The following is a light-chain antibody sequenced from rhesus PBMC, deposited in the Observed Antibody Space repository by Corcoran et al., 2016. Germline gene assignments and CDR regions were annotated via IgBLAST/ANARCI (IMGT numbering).Light chain of an antibody. Sequence: DIQMTQSPSSLSASVGDKVTITCRARQAISSWLAWYHQKQGKTPKHLIYKASTVQSGVPSRFSGSGSGTYFTRTISSLQPEDFATYYCQQHNSYPLTFGGGTKVELK. CDR1: QAISSW. CDR2: KAS. CDR3: QQHNSYPLT. J-gene: IGKJ4*01. V-gene: IGKV1S6*01.